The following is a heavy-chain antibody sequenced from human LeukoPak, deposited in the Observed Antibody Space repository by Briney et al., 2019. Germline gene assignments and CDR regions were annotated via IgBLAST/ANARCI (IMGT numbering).Heavy chain of an antibody. V-gene: IGHV3-23*01. CDR1: GFTFSSQA. CDR2: IGGSGAST. D-gene: IGHD6-6*01. Sequence: GGSLRLSCAASGFTFSSQAMSWVRQAPGKGLEWVSGIGGSGASTYYPDSAKGRFTISRDNSKSTLYLQMNSLRAEDTAVYYCAKDMWSSSTNAFNIWGQGTMVTVSS. J-gene: IGHJ3*02. CDR3: AKDMWSSSTNAFNI.